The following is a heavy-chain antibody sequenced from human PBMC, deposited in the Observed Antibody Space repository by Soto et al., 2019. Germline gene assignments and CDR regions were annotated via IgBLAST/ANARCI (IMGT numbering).Heavy chain of an antibody. Sequence: PGGSLRLSCEVSGFTFSSYGMSWVRQAPGKGLGLVSSISGSGDSTYYADSVKGRFTISRDNSKNMLFLQMNSLRAEDTAIYYCAKDRHPDGIWTFDFWGQGTLVTVSS. V-gene: IGHV3-23*01. J-gene: IGHJ4*02. CDR3: AKDRHPDGIWTFDF. CDR2: ISGSGDST. D-gene: IGHD3-9*01. CDR1: GFTFSSYG.